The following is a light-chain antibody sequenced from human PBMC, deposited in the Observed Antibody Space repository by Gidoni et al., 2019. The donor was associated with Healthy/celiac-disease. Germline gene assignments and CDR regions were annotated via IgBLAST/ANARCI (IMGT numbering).Light chain of an antibody. Sequence: DIVMTQSPDSLAVSLGERATINCKSSQSVLHSSNNKNYLTWYQQKPGQPPKLLIYWASTRESGVPDRFSCSGSWTDFTLTISSLQAEDVAVYYCQQYYSTPLTFGGGTKVEIK. CDR2: WAS. CDR1: QSVLHSSNNKNY. J-gene: IGKJ4*01. CDR3: QQYYSTPLT. V-gene: IGKV4-1*01.